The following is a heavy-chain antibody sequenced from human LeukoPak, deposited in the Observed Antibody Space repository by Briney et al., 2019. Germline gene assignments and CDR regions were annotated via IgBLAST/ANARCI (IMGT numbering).Heavy chain of an antibody. V-gene: IGHV4-61*02. CDR2: IYTSGST. CDR1: GGSISSGSYY. CDR3: ARGSYGNWFDP. D-gene: IGHD5-18*01. J-gene: IGHJ5*02. Sequence: SETLSLTCTVSGGSISSGSYYWSWIRRPAGTGLEWIGRIYTSGSTNYNPSLKSRVTISVDTSKNQFSLKLSSVTAADTAVYYCARGSYGNWFDPWGQGTLVTVSS.